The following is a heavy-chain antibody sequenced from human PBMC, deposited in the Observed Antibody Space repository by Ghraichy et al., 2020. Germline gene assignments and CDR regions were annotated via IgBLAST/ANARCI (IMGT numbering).Heavy chain of an antibody. CDR1: GFTFSSYW. Sequence: GGSLRLSCAASGFTFSSYWMSWVRQAPGKGLEWVVNIKQDGSEKYYVDSVKGRFTISRDNAKNSLYLQMNSLRAEDTAVYYCARDYFSRYDYVWGSYRGFDYWGQGTLVTVSS. V-gene: IGHV3-7*01. CDR3: ARDYFSRYDYVWGSYRGFDY. D-gene: IGHD3-16*02. CDR2: IKQDGSEK. J-gene: IGHJ4*02.